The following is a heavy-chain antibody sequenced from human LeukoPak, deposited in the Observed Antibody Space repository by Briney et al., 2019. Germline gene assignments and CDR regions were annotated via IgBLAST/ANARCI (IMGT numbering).Heavy chain of an antibody. Sequence: SETLSLTCTVSGGSISSGSYYWSWIRQPPGKGLEWIGYIYYSGSTNYNPSLKSRVTISVDTSKNQFSLKLSSVTAADTAVYYCARASSSYKTDYWGQGTLVTVSS. V-gene: IGHV4-61*01. CDR2: IYYSGST. CDR1: GGSISSGSYY. CDR3: ARASSSYKTDY. D-gene: IGHD6-6*01. J-gene: IGHJ4*02.